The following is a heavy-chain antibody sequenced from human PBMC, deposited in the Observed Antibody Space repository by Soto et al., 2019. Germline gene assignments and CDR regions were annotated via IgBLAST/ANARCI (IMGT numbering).Heavy chain of an antibody. CDR1: GFSFSNYA. Sequence: GGSLRLSCAASGFSFSNYAMNWVRQAPGKGLEWVSAISAGVSNTNYADSVKGRFTISSDNSKNTLYLQMNGLRADDTAVYYCAKEYSTSFDYWGQGTPVTVSS. D-gene: IGHD6-6*01. J-gene: IGHJ4*02. CDR2: ISAGVSNT. V-gene: IGHV3-23*01. CDR3: AKEYSTSFDY.